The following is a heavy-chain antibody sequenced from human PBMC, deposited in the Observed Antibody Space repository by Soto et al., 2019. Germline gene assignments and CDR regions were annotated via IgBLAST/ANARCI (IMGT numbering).Heavy chain of an antibody. V-gene: IGHV1-69*13. D-gene: IGHD2-15*01. CDR1: GGTFSSYA. Sequence: GASVKVSCKASGGTFSSYAIRWVRQAPGQGLEWMGGIIPIFGTANYAQELQGRVTITADESTSTAYMNLRSLTSENTTVYYCASAGSTNGSQYSATDVWGQRTTGTVSS. CDR3: ASAGSTNGSQYSATDV. CDR2: IIPIFGTA. J-gene: IGHJ6*02.